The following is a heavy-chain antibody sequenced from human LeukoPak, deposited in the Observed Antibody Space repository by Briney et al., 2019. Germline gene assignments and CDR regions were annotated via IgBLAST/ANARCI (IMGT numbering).Heavy chain of an antibody. Sequence: KASETLSLTCTVSGGSINISDYYWGWIRQPPGMGLEWIGSIYYSGSADYNPSLRSRVTISVDTSKNQFSLKLTSVTAADTAVYYCARHYYYGWKVRYFDYWGQGTLVTVPS. CDR2: IYYSGSA. V-gene: IGHV4-39*01. J-gene: IGHJ4*02. CDR1: GGSINISDYY. D-gene: IGHD3-10*01. CDR3: ARHYYYGWKVRYFDY.